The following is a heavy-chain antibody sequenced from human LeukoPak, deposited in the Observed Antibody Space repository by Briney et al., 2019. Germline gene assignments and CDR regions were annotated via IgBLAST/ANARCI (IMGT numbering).Heavy chain of an antibody. CDR1: GYTLTELS. V-gene: IGHV1-24*01. J-gene: IGHJ4*02. Sequence: ASVKVPCKISGYTLTELSMHWVRQAPGKGLEWMGGFDPEDGETIYTQKFQGRVTMTEDTSTDTAYMELSSLRSEDTAVYYCATELEVGANNPWVPFYYWGQGTLVTVSS. D-gene: IGHD1-26*01. CDR2: FDPEDGET. CDR3: ATELEVGANNPWVPFYY.